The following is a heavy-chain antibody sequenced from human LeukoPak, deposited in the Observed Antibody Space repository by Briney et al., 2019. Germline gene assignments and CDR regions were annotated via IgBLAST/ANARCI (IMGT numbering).Heavy chain of an antibody. D-gene: IGHD1-26*01. CDR3: ARVKTGGATFLIDY. Sequence: VXXAPGQXXXXMXIINPSGGRTSYAQKFQGRVTMTRDTSTSTVYMELSSLRSEDTAVYYCARVKTGGATFLIDYWGQGTLVTVSS. CDR2: INPSGGRT. V-gene: IGHV1-46*01. J-gene: IGHJ4*02.